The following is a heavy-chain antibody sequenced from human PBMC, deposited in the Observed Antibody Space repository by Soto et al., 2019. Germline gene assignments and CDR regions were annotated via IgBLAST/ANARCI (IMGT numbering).Heavy chain of an antibody. J-gene: IGHJ6*02. CDR2: LYYSGST. Sequence: QVQLQESGPGLVKPSQTLSLTCTVSGGSISSGDYYWSWIRQPPGKGLEGIGYLYYSGSTYYNPSLKSRVTISVDTSKNQFSLKLSSVTAADTAVYYCSREQYSGYEFDGNYYGMDVWGQGTTVTVSS. D-gene: IGHD5-12*01. V-gene: IGHV4-30-4*01. CDR3: SREQYSGYEFDGNYYGMDV. CDR1: GGSISSGDYY.